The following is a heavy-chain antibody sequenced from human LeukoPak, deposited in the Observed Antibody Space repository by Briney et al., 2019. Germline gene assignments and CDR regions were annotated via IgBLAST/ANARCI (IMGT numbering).Heavy chain of an antibody. D-gene: IGHD6-19*01. CDR3: ARARRSGWSYFFDY. CDR2: ISASGSYI. J-gene: IGHJ4*02. Sequence: GGSLRLSSAASDFTFSDYYMTWIRQAPGRGLEWVSYISASGSYIDYADSVKGRFTISRDYARNSLYLQMNSLRAEDTAVYYCARARRSGWSYFFDYWGQGTLVTVSS. CDR1: DFTFSDYY. V-gene: IGHV3-11*05.